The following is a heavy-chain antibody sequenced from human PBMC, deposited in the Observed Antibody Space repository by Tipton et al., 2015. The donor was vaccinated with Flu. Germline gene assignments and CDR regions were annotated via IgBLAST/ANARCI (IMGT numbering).Heavy chain of an antibody. Sequence: VQLVQSGGGLVQPGRSLRLSCTTSGFTFGDYTMGWIRQAPGKGLEWVGFIRTKLYGGTSEYAASVKGRFTISRDDSKSIAYLQMNSLKTEDTALYYCVREARVTSRGVEMDDAFDIWGQGTMVTVSS. J-gene: IGHJ3*02. CDR3: VREARVTSRGVEMDDAFDI. CDR1: GFTFGDYT. V-gene: IGHV3-49*03. CDR2: IRTKLYGGTS. D-gene: IGHD5-24*01.